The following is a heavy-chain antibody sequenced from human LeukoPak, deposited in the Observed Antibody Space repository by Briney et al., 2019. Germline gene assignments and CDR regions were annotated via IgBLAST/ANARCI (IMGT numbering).Heavy chain of an antibody. V-gene: IGHV1-46*01. D-gene: IGHD1-26*01. CDR1: GYIFTSYN. CDR2: INSSGGST. CDR3: ARGEAIVGAHIVFDY. J-gene: IGHJ4*02. Sequence: GASVKVSCKASGYIFTSYNIHWVRQAPGQGLEWMGIINSSGGSTSYAQKFQGRVTITADKSTSTAYMELSSLRSEDTAVYYCARGEAIVGAHIVFDYWGQGTLVTVSS.